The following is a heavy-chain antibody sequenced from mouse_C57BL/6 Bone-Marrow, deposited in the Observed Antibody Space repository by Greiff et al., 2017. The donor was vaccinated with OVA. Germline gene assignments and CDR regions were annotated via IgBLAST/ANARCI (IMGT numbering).Heavy chain of an antibody. CDR3: ARRVGSSLLHWYFDV. CDR1: GYTFTSYW. CDR2: IHPNSGST. J-gene: IGHJ1*03. V-gene: IGHV1-64*01. Sequence: VKLQQPGAELVKPGASVKLSCKASGYTFTSYWMHWVKQRPGQGLEWIGMIHPNSGSTNYNEKFKSKATLTVDKSSSTAYMQLSSLTSEDSAVYYCARRVGSSLLHWYFDVWGTGTTVTVSS. D-gene: IGHD1-1*01.